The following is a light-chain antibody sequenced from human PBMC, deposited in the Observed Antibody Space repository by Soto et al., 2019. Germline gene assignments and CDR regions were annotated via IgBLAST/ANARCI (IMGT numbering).Light chain of an antibody. J-gene: IGLJ2*01. Sequence: QSVLTQPRSVSGSPGQSVSISCTGTSSDFGGSNYVSWYQQHPGKAPKLIIYDVIKRPSGVPDRFSGSKSGNTASLTISGLQAEDEADYYCDSWDNSLSVVLFGGGTKLTVL. V-gene: IGLV2-11*01. CDR1: SSDFGGSNY. CDR3: DSWDNSLSVVL. CDR2: DVI.